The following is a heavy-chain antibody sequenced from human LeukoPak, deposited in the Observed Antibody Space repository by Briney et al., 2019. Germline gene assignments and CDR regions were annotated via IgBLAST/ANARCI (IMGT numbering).Heavy chain of an antibody. CDR3: VRGGGHFDH. D-gene: IGHD3-16*01. Sequence: TGGSLRLSCAASGFSFSGYWMSWVRQTPGKGLEWVANIKQDGSVKNSVDSMKGRFTISRDNTKNSLYLEMNSLKAEDTAVYYCVRGGGHFDHWGQGTLVTVSS. J-gene: IGHJ4*02. CDR2: IKQDGSVK. V-gene: IGHV3-7*03. CDR1: GFSFSGYW.